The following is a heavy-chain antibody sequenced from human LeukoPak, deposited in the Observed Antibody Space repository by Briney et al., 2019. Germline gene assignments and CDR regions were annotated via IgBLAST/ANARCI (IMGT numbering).Heavy chain of an antibody. J-gene: IGHJ6*02. V-gene: IGHV3-30*18. CDR1: GFTFSSYG. Sequence: GGSLRLSCAASGFTFSSYGMHWVRQAPGKGLEWVAVISYDGSNEYYADSVKGRFTISRDNSKNTLYLQMNSLRAEDTAVYYCAKGTRFLEWPYYYYGMDVWGQGTTVTVSS. CDR2: ISYDGSNE. D-gene: IGHD3-3*01. CDR3: AKGTRFLEWPYYYYGMDV.